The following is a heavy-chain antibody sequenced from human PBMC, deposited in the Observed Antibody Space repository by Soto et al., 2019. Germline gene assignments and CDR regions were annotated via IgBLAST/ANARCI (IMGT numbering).Heavy chain of an antibody. CDR2: IIPLLGTV. J-gene: IGHJ6*02. Sequence: SVKVSCKTSGGTFRTYAINWVRQAPGQGLEWMGSIIPLLGTVKYAQRFQGRVKITADESTSTAYMELSSLRSEDTAVYYCARGLILEWLSRPQHYYYYGMDVWGQGTTVTVSS. CDR3: ARGLILEWLSRPQHYYYYGMDV. V-gene: IGHV1-69*13. CDR1: GGTFRTYA. D-gene: IGHD3-3*01.